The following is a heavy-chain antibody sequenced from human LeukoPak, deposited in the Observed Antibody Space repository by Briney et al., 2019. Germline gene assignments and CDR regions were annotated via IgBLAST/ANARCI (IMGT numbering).Heavy chain of an antibody. V-gene: IGHV3-21*01. Sequence: GGSLRLSCAASGFTFSSHSMNWVRQAPGKGPELVSSISSSSRYIYYADSVKGRFTISRYKAMNSLYLQMNSLRAEDTAVYYCAREHSSGYGYWGQGTLVTVSS. D-gene: IGHD6-19*01. CDR1: GFTFSSHS. CDR2: ISSSSRYI. CDR3: AREHSSGYGY. J-gene: IGHJ4*02.